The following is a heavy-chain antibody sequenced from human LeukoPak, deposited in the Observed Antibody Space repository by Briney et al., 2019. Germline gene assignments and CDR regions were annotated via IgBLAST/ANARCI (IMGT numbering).Heavy chain of an antibody. V-gene: IGHV3-74*01. CDR3: ARDEARRLPNLFDY. CDR2: INKDGSTT. D-gene: IGHD6-25*01. J-gene: IGHJ4*02. CDR1: GFTFSSYW. Sequence: GGSLRLSCAASGFTFSSYWMHWVRQAPGKGLVWVSRINKDGSTTSYADSVKGRFTISRDNAKNTLYLQMNSLRAEDTAVYYCARDEARRLPNLFDYWGQGTLVTVSS.